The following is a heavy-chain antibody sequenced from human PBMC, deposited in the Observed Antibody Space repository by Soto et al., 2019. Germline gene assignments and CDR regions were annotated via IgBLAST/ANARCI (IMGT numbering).Heavy chain of an antibody. J-gene: IGHJ4*02. V-gene: IGHV1-69*02. CDR1: GDTFSFYS. CDR3: ASSYGSGYRAFDY. D-gene: IGHD3-10*01. Sequence: QVQLVQSGAEVKKPGSSVRVSCKASGDTFSFYSINWVRQAPGLGLEWMGRINPILSMSNYAQRFQGRFTVTTDNSTSTAYMELRSLRSEDTAMYYCASSYGSGYRAFDYWGQGALVTVSS. CDR2: INPILSMS.